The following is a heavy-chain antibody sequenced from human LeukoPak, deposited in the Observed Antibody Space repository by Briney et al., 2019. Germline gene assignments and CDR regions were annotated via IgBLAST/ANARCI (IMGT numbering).Heavy chain of an antibody. CDR1: GGSISSGDYY. CDR3: AREVVITSYYYYYGMDV. D-gene: IGHD3-22*01. J-gene: IGHJ6*02. V-gene: IGHV4-30-4*01. CDR2: IYYSGST. Sequence: SETLSLTRTVSGGSISSGDYYWSWIRQPPGKGLEWIGYIYYSGSTYYNPSLKSRVTISVDTSKNQFSLKLSSVTAADTAVYYCAREVVITSYYYYYGMDVWGQGTLVTVSS.